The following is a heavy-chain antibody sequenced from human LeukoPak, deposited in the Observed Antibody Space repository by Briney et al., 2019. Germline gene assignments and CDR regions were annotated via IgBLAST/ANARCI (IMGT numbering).Heavy chain of an antibody. D-gene: IGHD4/OR15-4a*01. CDR2: IRGSGTT. V-gene: IGHV3-23*01. CDR3: APLAVNMGDFQR. Sequence: GGSLRLSCAVSGFTFSDYSMNWVRQAPGKGLEWVSGIRGSGTTYYADSVKGRFAISRDNSKNTLFLQMNSLRVEDTAVYYCAPLAVNMGDFQRWGQGTLVTVSS. J-gene: IGHJ1*01. CDR1: GFTFSDYS.